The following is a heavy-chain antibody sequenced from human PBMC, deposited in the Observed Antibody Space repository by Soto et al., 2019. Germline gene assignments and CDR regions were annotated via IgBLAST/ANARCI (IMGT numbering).Heavy chain of an antibody. CDR3: AKAADYDILTDLDY. J-gene: IGHJ4*02. CDR2: ISWNSGSI. V-gene: IGHV3-9*01. Sequence: EVQLVESGGGLVQPGRSLRLSCAASGFTFDDYAMHWVWQAPGKGLEWVSGISWNSGSIGYADSVKGRFTISRDNAKNSLYLQMNSLRAEDTALYYCAKAADYDILTDLDYWGQGTLVTVSS. D-gene: IGHD3-9*01. CDR1: GFTFDDYA.